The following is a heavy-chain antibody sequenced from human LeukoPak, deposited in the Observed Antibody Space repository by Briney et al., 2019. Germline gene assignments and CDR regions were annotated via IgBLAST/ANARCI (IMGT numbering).Heavy chain of an antibody. CDR3: ARLSIVGATFDAFDI. V-gene: IGHV4-4*02. D-gene: IGHD1-26*01. J-gene: IGHJ3*02. Sequence: SGTLSLTFAVSGGSISSSNWWSWVRQPPGKGLEWIGEIYHSGSTNYNPSLKSRVTISVDTSKNQFSLKLSSVTAADTAVYYCARLSIVGATFDAFDIWGQGTMVTVSS. CDR2: IYHSGST. CDR1: GGSISSSNW.